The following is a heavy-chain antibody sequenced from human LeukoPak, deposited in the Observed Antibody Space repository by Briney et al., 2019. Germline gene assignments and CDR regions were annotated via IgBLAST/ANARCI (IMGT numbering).Heavy chain of an antibody. D-gene: IGHD3-9*01. CDR3: ASHFDWLSNPYFDY. J-gene: IGHJ4*02. Sequence: GGSLRLSCAASGFTFRRYGMSWVRQAPGKGLEWVSSISASGSSTYYVDSVKGRFTISRDNSKNTLYLQMNSLRAEDTAVYYCASHFDWLSNPYFDYWGQGALVTVSS. V-gene: IGHV3-23*01. CDR1: GFTFRRYG. CDR2: ISASGSST.